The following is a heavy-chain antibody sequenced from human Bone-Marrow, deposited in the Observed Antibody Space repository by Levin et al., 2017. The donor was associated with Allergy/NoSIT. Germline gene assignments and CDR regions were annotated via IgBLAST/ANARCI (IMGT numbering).Heavy chain of an antibody. Sequence: PGGSLRLSCAASGFTFSSYGMHWVRQAPGKGLEWVAVIWYDGSNKYYADSVKGRFTISRDNSKNTLYLQMNSLRAEDTAVYYCARDSHHFDCSGGSCYINDAFDIWGQGTMVTVSS. CDR3: ARDSHHFDCSGGSCYINDAFDI. CDR1: GFTFSSYG. D-gene: IGHD2-15*01. V-gene: IGHV3-33*01. CDR2: IWYDGSNK. J-gene: IGHJ3*02.